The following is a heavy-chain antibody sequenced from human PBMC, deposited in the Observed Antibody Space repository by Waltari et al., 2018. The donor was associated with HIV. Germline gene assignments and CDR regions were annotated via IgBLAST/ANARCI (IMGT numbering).Heavy chain of an antibody. Sequence: QVQLQESGPGLVKPSETLSLTCTVSGGSISSYYWRWIRQPAGTGLEWIGRIYTSGSTNYNPSLKSRVTMSVDTSKNQFSLKLSSVTAADTAVYYCARGYDYSKDYYYGMDVWGQGTTVTVSS. J-gene: IGHJ6*02. CDR2: IYTSGST. V-gene: IGHV4-4*07. CDR3: ARGYDYSKDYYYGMDV. D-gene: IGHD4-4*01. CDR1: GGSISSYY.